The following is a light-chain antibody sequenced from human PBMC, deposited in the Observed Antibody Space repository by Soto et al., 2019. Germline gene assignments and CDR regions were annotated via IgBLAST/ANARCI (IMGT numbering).Light chain of an antibody. Sequence: EIVLTQSPGTLSLSPGERATLSCRASQIVSSRLAWYQQRPGQAPRLLISGASSRATGIPDRFSGSGSGTDFTLTISRLEPEDFAVYSCQQYGSPPTTFGQGTRLEI. CDR2: GAS. CDR3: QQYGSPPTT. J-gene: IGKJ5*01. CDR1: QIVSSR. V-gene: IGKV3-20*01.